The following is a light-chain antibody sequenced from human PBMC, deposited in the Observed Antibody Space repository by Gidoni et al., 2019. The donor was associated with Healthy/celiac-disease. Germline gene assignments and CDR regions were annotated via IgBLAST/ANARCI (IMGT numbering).Light chain of an antibody. J-gene: IGKJ4*01. Sequence: DIQMTQSPSSLSASVGDRVTIPCRASQGISNYLAWYQQKPGKVPKLLIYAASTLQSGVPARFSGSGSGTDFTLTISSLQPEDVATYYCQKCNSALALTFGGGTKVEIK. CDR1: QGISNY. CDR2: AAS. V-gene: IGKV1-27*01. CDR3: QKCNSALALT.